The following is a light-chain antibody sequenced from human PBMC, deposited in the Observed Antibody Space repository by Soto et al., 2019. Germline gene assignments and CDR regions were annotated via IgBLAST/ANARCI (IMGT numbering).Light chain of an antibody. CDR2: DVT. CDR3: CSYAGSYTYI. V-gene: IGLV2-11*01. J-gene: IGLJ1*01. CDR1: YSDVGTFYF. Sequence: SVLTQPRSVSGSPGQSVTISCTGSYSDVGTFYFVSWYQQYPGKGPELIIYDVTERPSGVPDRFSGSMSGNTASLTISGLQAEDEADYYCCSYAGSYTYIFGSGTKVTVL.